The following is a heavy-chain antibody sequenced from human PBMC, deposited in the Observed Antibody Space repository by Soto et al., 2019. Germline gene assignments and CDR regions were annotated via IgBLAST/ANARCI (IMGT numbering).Heavy chain of an antibody. D-gene: IGHD3-22*01. CDR3: ARGDYYDSSGPFSDAFDI. Sequence: GGSLRLSCAASGFTFSSYAMSWVRQAPGKGLEWVANIKQDGSEKWYVDSVKGRFTISRDNAKNSLYLQMNSLRAEDTAVYYCARGDYYDSSGPFSDAFDIWGQGIMVTVSS. CDR1: GFTFSSYA. CDR2: IKQDGSEK. V-gene: IGHV3-7*04. J-gene: IGHJ3*02.